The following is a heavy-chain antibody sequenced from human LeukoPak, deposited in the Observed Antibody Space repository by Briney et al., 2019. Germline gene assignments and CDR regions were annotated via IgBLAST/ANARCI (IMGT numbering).Heavy chain of an antibody. CDR3: AKVDKQWLAFDY. D-gene: IGHD6-19*01. CDR2: ISGSGGST. Sequence: GGSLRLSCAASGFTFSSYAMSWVRQAPGKGLEWASAISGSGGSTYYADSVKGRFTISRDNSKNTLYLQMNSLRAEDTAVYYCAKVDKQWLAFDYWGQGTLVTVSS. V-gene: IGHV3-23*01. J-gene: IGHJ4*02. CDR1: GFTFSSYA.